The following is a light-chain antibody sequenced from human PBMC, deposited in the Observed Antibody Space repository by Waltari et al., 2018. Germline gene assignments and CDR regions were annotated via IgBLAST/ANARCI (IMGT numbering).Light chain of an antibody. Sequence: QSVLTPPPSVSVATGQTVALPCSGSSSNIWNNYVSWYQQLPGTAPKLLIYDNNKRPSGIPDRFSGSKSGTSGTLGITGLQTGDEADYYCGTWDSSLNGVIFGGGTKLTVL. J-gene: IGLJ2*01. CDR1: SSNIWNNY. CDR3: GTWDSSLNGVI. V-gene: IGLV1-51*01. CDR2: DNN.